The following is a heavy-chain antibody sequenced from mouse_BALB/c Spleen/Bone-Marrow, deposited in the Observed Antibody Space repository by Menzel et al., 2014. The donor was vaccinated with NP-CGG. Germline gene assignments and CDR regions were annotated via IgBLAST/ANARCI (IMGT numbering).Heavy chain of an antibody. V-gene: IGHV1-54*01. CDR1: GYAFTNYL. CDR3: TRRPWFAY. Sequence: VNLVESGAEHIRPGTSVKVSCKAAGYAFTNYLIEWIKQRPGQGLEWIGVINPGTGGTNYNEKFKGKATLTADTSSNTAYMQLSSLTSDDSAVYFCTRRPWFAYWGQGTLVTVSA. J-gene: IGHJ3*01. CDR2: INPGTGGT.